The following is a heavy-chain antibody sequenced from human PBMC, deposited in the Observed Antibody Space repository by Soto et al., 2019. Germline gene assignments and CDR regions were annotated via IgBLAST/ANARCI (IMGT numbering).Heavy chain of an antibody. J-gene: IGHJ6*02. CDR1: GFTFSSYA. V-gene: IGHV3-23*01. D-gene: IGHD3-10*01. CDR2: ISGSGAGT. Sequence: EVQLLESGGDLVQPGGSLRLSCAASGFTFSSYAMSWVRQAPGKGLEWVSAISGSGAGTYYADSVKGRFTISRDNSKNTLYLQMNSLRAEDTAVYYCAVRGVTTPLGYYYGMDVWGQGTTVTVSS. CDR3: AVRGVTTPLGYYYGMDV.